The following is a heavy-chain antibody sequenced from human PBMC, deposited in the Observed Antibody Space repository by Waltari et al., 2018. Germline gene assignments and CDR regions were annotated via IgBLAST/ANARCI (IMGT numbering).Heavy chain of an antibody. J-gene: IGHJ6*03. V-gene: IGHV3-48*04. Sequence: EVQLVESGGGLVQPGGSLRLSCAASGFTFSSYSMNWVRQAPGKGLVWVSYISRSRSTIYYADSVKGRFTISRDNAKNSLYLQMNSLRAEDTAVYYCASLGNYYYMDVWGKGTTVTVSS. D-gene: IGHD3-10*01. CDR3: ASLGNYYYMDV. CDR2: ISRSRSTI. CDR1: GFTFSSYS.